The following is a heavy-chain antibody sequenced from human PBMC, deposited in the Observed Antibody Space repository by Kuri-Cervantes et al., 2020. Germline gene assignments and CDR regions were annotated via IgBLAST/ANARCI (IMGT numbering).Heavy chain of an antibody. D-gene: IGHD3-10*01. J-gene: IGHJ6*02. CDR2: ISYDGSNK. CDR1: GFTFSSYA. CDR3: ARDDITMVRGVIITIYGMDV. V-gene: IGHV3-30-3*01. Sequence: GGSLRLSCAASGFTFSSYAMHWVRQAPGKGLEWEAVISYDGSNKYYADSVKGRFTISRDNSKNTLYLQMNSLRAEDTPVYYCARDDITMVRGVIITIYGMDVWGQGTTVTVSS.